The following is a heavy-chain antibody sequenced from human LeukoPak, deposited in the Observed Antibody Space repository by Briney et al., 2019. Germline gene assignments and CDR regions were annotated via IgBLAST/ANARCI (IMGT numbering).Heavy chain of an antibody. Sequence: SGGSLRLSCAASGFTFSGSAMHWVRQASGKGLEWVGRIRSKANSYATAYAASVKGRFTISRDDSKNTAYLQMNSLKTEDTAVYYCTRPSSSSGSGVAYWGQGTLVTVSS. CDR3: TRPSSSSGSGVAY. CDR2: IRSKANSYAT. CDR1: GFTFSGSA. V-gene: IGHV3-73*01. J-gene: IGHJ4*02. D-gene: IGHD6-6*01.